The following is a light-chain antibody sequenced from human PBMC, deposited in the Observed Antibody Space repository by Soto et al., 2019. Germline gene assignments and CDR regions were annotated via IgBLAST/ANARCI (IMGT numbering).Light chain of an antibody. J-gene: IGKJ4*01. CDR1: QDITNY. CDR2: DAS. CDR3: HTIPPLT. V-gene: IGKV1-33*01. Sequence: DIQMTQSPSALSASVGDRVTITCQASQDITNYLNWCQQKPGKAPNLLIYDASNLTTGVPSRFSGSSYATDFTFTISSLQPEHIPTYKYHTIPPLTFGGWRKVDIX.